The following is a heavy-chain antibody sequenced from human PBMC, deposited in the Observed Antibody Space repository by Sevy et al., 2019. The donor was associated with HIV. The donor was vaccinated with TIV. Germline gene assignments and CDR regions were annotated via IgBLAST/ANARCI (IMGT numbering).Heavy chain of an antibody. CDR1: GFTFSDYA. J-gene: IGHJ4*02. V-gene: IGHV3-49*04. CDR2: IKTKTYGGTT. CDR3: TRDLYGSGWFYFDY. Sequence: GGSLRLSCTASGFTFSDYAMSWVRQAPGKGLEWVGFIKTKTYGGTTEYARSVKGRFIISSDDSKNIAYLQMNSLKTEDTAVYYCTRDLYGSGWFYFDYWGQGTLVTVSS. D-gene: IGHD6-19*01.